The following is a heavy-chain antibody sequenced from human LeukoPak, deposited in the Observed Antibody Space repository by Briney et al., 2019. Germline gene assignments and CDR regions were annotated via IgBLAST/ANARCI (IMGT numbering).Heavy chain of an antibody. CDR1: GGSFSGYY. D-gene: IGHD2-15*01. V-gene: IGHV4-34*01. J-gene: IGHJ4*02. CDR3: ARLVHPRSRSPFDY. Sequence: SETLSLTCAVYGGSFSGYYWSWIRQPPGKGLEWIGEINHSGSTNYNPSLKSRVTISVDTSKNQFSLKLSSVTAADTAVYYCARLVHPRSRSPFDYWGQGTLVTVSS. CDR2: INHSGST.